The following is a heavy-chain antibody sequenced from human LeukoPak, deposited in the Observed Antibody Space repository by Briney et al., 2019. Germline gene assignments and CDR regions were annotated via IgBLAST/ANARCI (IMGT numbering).Heavy chain of an antibody. J-gene: IGHJ6*02. Sequence: GRSLRLSCAASGFTFSSYAMHWVRLAPGKGLEWVAVISYDGSNKYYADSVKGRFTISRDNSKNTLYLQMNSLRAEDTAVYYCARGPSLLRYYYSLDVWGQGTTVTVYS. CDR2: ISYDGSNK. CDR1: GFTFSSYA. V-gene: IGHV3-30*04. CDR3: ARGPSLLRYYYSLDV.